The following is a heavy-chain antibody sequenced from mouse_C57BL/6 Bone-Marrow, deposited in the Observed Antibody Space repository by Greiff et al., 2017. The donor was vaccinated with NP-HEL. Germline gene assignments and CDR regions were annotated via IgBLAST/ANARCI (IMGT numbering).Heavy chain of an antibody. CDR1: GFSLTSYG. CDR3: AKKKSLVYYYAMDY. Sequence: VQLQQSGPGLVQPSQSLSITCTVSGFSLTSYGVHWVRQSPGKGLEWLGVIWRGGSTDYNAAFMSRLSITKDNSKSQVFFKMNSLQADDTAIYYCAKKKSLVYYYAMDYWGQGTSVTVSS. CDR2: IWRGGST. J-gene: IGHJ4*01. D-gene: IGHD1-1*02. V-gene: IGHV2-5*01.